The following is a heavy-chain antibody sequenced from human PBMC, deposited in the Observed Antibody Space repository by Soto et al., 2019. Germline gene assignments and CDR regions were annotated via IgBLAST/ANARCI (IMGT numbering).Heavy chain of an antibody. Sequence: SQTLSLTCAISVDSFSSNSAAWNWIRQSPSRGLEWLGRTYCRSKWYNDYAVSVKRRITINPDTSKNQFSLQMNPVNPEEPGVYLCASGWWYRDYEWYSYLCVWGKGSTVTVPS. CDR2: TYCRSKWYN. J-gene: IGHJ6*03. V-gene: IGHV6-1*01. CDR1: VDSFSSNSAA. CDR3: ASGWWYRDYEWYSYLCV. D-gene: IGHD2-15*01.